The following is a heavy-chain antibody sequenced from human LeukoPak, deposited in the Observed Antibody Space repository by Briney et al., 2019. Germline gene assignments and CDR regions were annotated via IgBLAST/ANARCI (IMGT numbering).Heavy chain of an antibody. CDR2: IIPIFGTA. J-gene: IGHJ4*02. CDR1: GGTFSSYA. Sequence: SVKVSCKASGGTFSSYAISWVRQAPGQGLEWMGRIIPIFGTANYAQKFQGRVTITTDESTSTAYMELSSLRSEDTAVSYCARERGGYTLYFDYWGQGTLVTVSS. V-gene: IGHV1-69*05. CDR3: ARERGGYTLYFDY. D-gene: IGHD5-12*01.